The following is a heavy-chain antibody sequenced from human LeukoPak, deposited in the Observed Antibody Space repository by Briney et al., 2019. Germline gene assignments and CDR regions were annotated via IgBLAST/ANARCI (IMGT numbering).Heavy chain of an antibody. J-gene: IGHJ4*02. Sequence: SETLSLTCTVSGGSFSSSHYYWGWIRQPPGKGLQWIGYIYYSGSTNYNPSLKSRVTISVDTSKNQFSLKLSSVTAADTAVYYCARSYSSSTDLLGYWGQGTLVTVSS. V-gene: IGHV4-61*01. D-gene: IGHD6-13*01. CDR3: ARSYSSSTDLLGY. CDR2: IYYSGST. CDR1: GGSFSSSHYY.